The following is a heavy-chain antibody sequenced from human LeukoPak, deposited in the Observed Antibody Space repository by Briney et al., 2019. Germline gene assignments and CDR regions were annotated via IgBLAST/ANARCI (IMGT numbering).Heavy chain of an antibody. CDR3: AKGWLVQRYFDY. J-gene: IGHJ4*02. Sequence: SETLSLTCTVSGGSISSSSYYWGWLRQPPGTGLEWIGSIYYSGSTYYNPSLKSRVTISVDTSKNQFSLKLSSVTAADTAVYYCAKGWLVQRYFDYWGQGTLVTVSS. CDR2: IYYSGST. D-gene: IGHD6-19*01. V-gene: IGHV4-39*01. CDR1: GGSISSSSYY.